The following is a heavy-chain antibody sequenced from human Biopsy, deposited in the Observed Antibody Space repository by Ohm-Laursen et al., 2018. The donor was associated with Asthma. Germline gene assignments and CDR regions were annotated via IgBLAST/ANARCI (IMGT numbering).Heavy chain of an antibody. J-gene: IGHJ6*02. CDR1: GGTFSNFA. CDR2: IKTVFGTT. V-gene: IGHV1-69*13. D-gene: IGHD6-19*01. Sequence: SVKVSCKAPGGTFSNFAISWVRQAPGQGLEWLGGIKTVFGTTNYAQKFQGRVTITADESTSTAYMEVTSLRSEDTAIYYCARCQVGYSSGWSLLLKKIYYSGMDVWGQGNAVTVSS. CDR3: ARCQVGYSSGWSLLLKKIYYSGMDV.